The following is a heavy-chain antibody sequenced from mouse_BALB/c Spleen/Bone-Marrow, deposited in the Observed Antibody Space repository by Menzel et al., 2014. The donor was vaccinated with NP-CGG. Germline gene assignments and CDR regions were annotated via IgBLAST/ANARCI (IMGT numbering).Heavy chain of an antibody. CDR1: GFNIKDTY. D-gene: IGHD2-4*01. CDR3: ARWGITTGFAY. CDR2: IDPANGNT. J-gene: IGHJ3*01. V-gene: IGHV14-3*02. Sequence: VQLQQSGAELVKPGASVKLSCTASGFNIKDTYMHWVKQRPEQGLEWIGRIDPANGNTKYDPKFQGKATKTADTSSNTAYLQLSSLTSEDTAVYYCARWGITTGFAYWGQGTLVTVSA.